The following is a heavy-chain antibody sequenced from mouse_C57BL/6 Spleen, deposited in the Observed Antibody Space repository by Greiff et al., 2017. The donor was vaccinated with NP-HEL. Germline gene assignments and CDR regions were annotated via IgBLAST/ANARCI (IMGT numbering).Heavy chain of an antibody. CDR1: GYTFTSYW. CDR2: IDPSDSYT. J-gene: IGHJ2*01. D-gene: IGHD4-1*01. Sequence: QVQLQQPGAELVRPGTSVKLSCKASGYTFTSYWMHWVKQRPGQGLEWIGVIDPSDSYTNYNQKFKGKATLTVDTSSSTAYMQLSSLASEDSAVYYCARLGGGYFDYWGQGTTLTVSS. V-gene: IGHV1-59*01. CDR3: ARLGGGYFDY.